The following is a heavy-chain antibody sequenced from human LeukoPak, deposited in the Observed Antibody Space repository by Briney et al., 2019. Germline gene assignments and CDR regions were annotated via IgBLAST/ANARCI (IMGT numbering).Heavy chain of an antibody. CDR1: GITLSNYG. CDR2: TSDSGGST. CDR3: AKRGVVIRVILVGFHKEAYYFES. V-gene: IGHV3-23*01. J-gene: IGHJ4*02. Sequence: GGSLRLSCAVSGITLSNYGMSWVRQAPGKGLEWVAGTSDSGGSTKYADSVKGRFTIARDNRKNTLYLQMNSLRAEDTAVYFCAKRGVVIRVILVGFHKEAYYFESWGQGALVTVSS. D-gene: IGHD3/OR15-3a*01.